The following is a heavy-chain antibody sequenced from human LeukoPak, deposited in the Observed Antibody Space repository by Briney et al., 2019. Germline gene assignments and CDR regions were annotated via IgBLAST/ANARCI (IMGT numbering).Heavy chain of an antibody. D-gene: IGHD5-18*01. CDR2: LFSGGTT. CDR3: ARDRGLSYGIDF. V-gene: IGHV3-69-1*01. Sequence: PGGSLRLSCTASGFTFGDDGVTWVRQAPGKGLEWVSVLFSGGTTYYADSVKGRSTISRDNAKKSLFLQVSSLRGEDTAVYYYARDRGLSYGIDFWGQGTLVTVSS. CDR1: GFTFGDDG. J-gene: IGHJ4*02.